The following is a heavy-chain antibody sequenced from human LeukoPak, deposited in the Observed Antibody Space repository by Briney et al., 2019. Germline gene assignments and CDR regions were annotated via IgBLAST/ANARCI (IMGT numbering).Heavy chain of an antibody. V-gene: IGHV1-2*02. CDR3: ARLQWELPKDY. D-gene: IGHD1-26*01. Sequence: GASVKVSCKASGYTFTGYYMHWVRQAPGQGLEWMGWIDPNSGGTNYAQRFQGRVTMTRDTSISTAYMELSRLRSDDTAVYYCARLQWELPKDYWGQGTLVTVSS. CDR1: GYTFTGYY. CDR2: IDPNSGGT. J-gene: IGHJ4*02.